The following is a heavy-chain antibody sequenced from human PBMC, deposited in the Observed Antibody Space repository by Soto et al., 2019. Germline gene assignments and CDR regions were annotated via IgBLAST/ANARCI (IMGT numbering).Heavy chain of an antibody. Sequence: SETLSLTCTVSAGSITTSYWSCIRQPLGKALEWIGYISYRGSTNYNPSLKSRLTISIDTSKSQISLKLTSMTTADTAVYYCASSGIVGREVNTWFDPWGQGTLVTVPS. CDR3: ASSGIVGREVNTWFDP. V-gene: IGHV4-59*01. CDR2: ISYRGST. D-gene: IGHD3-22*01. CDR1: AGSITTSY. J-gene: IGHJ5*02.